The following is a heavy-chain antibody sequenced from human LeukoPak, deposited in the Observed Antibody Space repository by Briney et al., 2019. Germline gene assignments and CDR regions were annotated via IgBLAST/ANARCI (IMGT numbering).Heavy chain of an antibody. CDR3: ARVGRTYYYDSSGYYLFDY. J-gene: IGHJ4*02. CDR2: INHSGST. Sequence: SETLSLTCAVYGGSFSGHYWSWIRQPPGKGLEWIGEINHSGSTNYNPSLKSRVTISVDTSKNQFSLKLSSVTAADTAVYYCARVGRTYYYDSSGYYLFDYWGQGTLVTVSS. D-gene: IGHD3-22*01. V-gene: IGHV4-34*01. CDR1: GGSFSGHY.